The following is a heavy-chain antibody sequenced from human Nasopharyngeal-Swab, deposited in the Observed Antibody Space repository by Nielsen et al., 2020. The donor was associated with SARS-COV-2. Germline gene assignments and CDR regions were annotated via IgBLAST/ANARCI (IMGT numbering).Heavy chain of an antibody. D-gene: IGHD2-2*01. J-gene: IGHJ5*02. CDR3: ARDLIVVVPAAMDFHWFDP. CDR2: ISSSSSYI. CDR1: GFTFSSYS. Sequence: GESLKISCAASGFTFSSYSMNWVRQAPGKGLEWVSSISSSSSYIYYADSVKGRFTISRDNAKNSLYLQMNSLRAEDTAVYYVARDLIVVVPAAMDFHWFDPRGREPWSPSPQ. V-gene: IGHV3-21*01.